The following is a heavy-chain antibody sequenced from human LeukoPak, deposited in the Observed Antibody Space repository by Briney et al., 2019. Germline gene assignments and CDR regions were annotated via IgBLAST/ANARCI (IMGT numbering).Heavy chain of an antibody. CDR2: IYPGDSDT. CDR1: GYSFTSYW. D-gene: IGHD6-13*01. V-gene: IGHV5-51*01. CDR3: ARQYNNTWYPAFDL. Sequence: GESLKISCKGSGYSFTSYWIGWVRQMPGKGLEWMGIIYPGDSDTRYSPSFKGQVTISADKSINTAYLQWSSLKASDTAMYYCARQYNNTWYPAFDLWGQGTMITVSS. J-gene: IGHJ3*01.